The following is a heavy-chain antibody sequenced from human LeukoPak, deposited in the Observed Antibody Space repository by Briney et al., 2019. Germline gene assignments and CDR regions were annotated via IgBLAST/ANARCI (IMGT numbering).Heavy chain of an antibody. V-gene: IGHV4-34*01. D-gene: IGHD6-19*01. Sequence: SETLSLTCAVFGGSFSDYYWSWIRQPPGKGLEWIGEINHSGITNYNPSLKSRVTISADTSKNQFSLKLSSVTAADTSVYYCAGDTVAGTGWGQGTLVTVSS. J-gene: IGHJ4*02. CDR1: GGSFSDYY. CDR3: AGDTVAGTG. CDR2: INHSGIT.